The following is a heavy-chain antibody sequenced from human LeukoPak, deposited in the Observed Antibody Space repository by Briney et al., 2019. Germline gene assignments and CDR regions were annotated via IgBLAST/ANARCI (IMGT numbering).Heavy chain of an antibody. D-gene: IGHD1-26*01. V-gene: IGHV3-7*03. CDR1: GLTFSSYA. Sequence: GGSLRLSCAASGLTFSSYAMSWVRQAPGKGLEWVANTKQDGSERYYVDSVKGRFTISRDNAKNSLYLQMNSLRAEDTAVYYCARDKIVGATNFDYWGQGTLVTVSS. CDR2: TKQDGSER. J-gene: IGHJ4*02. CDR3: ARDKIVGATNFDY.